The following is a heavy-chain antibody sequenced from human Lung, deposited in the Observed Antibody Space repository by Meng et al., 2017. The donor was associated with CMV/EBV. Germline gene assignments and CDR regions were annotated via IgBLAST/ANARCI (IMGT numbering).Heavy chain of an antibody. D-gene: IGHD3-3*01. J-gene: IGHJ5*02. CDR2: IYYSGST. Sequence: GSLRLXCTVSGGPISSSSYYWCWIRQPPGKGLEWIGSIYYSGSTYYNPSLKSRVTVSVDTSKNQFSLKLNSATAPDTAVYYCARAGTDYDFWSGYFGSWFDPWGQGTLVTVSS. CDR3: ARAGTDYDFWSGYFGSWFDP. CDR1: GGPISSSSYY. V-gene: IGHV4-39*07.